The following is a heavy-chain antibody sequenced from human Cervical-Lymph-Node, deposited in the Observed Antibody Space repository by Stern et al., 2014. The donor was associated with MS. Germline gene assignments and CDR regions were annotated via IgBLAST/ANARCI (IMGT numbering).Heavy chain of an antibody. Sequence: VQLVQSGSELKKPGASVKISCKASGYIFTTYAMNWVRQAPGQGLAWKGWINTDTGKPTYAQVFTGRYVLSLDTSGSTAYLQISSLKAEDTAVYYCAREGAESDALDIWGQGTMVTVSS. CDR3: AREGAESDALDI. D-gene: IGHD4/OR15-4a*01. CDR1: GYIFTTYA. CDR2: INTDTGKP. J-gene: IGHJ3*02. V-gene: IGHV7-4-1*02.